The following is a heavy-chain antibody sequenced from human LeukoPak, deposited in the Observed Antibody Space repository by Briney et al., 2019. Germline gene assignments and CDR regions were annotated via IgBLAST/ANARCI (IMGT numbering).Heavy chain of an antibody. CDR1: GGSVSSSNYY. CDR3: VRESLLVVPFVY. J-gene: IGHJ4*02. CDR2: IYYSGSA. V-gene: IGHV4-39*02. Sequence: PSETLSLTCTVSGGSVSSSNYYWAWIRQPPGEGLEWIGSIYYSGSAYHNPSLRSRVALSIDTSKNYFSLNLTSVTVADTAVYYCVRESLLVVPFVYWGQGLLVTVSS. D-gene: IGHD2-15*01.